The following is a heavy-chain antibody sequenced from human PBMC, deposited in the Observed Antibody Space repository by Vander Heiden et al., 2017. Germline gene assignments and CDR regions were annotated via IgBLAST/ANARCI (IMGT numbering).Heavy chain of an antibody. V-gene: IGHV2-5*01. D-gene: IGHD6-19*01. CDR3: AHRVSSGWYDY. CDR1: GLSLSTSGVG. CDR2: IYWNDDK. J-gene: IGHJ4*02. Sequence: QITLKESGPTLVKPTQTLTLTWTISGLSLSTSGVGVGWIRQPPGKALEWLALIYWNDDKRYSPSLKSRLTITKDTSKNQVVLTLTNMDPVDTATYYCAHRVSSGWYDYWGQGTLVTVSS.